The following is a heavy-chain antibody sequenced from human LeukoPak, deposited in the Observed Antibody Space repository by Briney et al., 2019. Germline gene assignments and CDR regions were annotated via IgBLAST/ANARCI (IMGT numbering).Heavy chain of an antibody. CDR3: ARVGFRGYRWFDP. Sequence: ASVKVSCKASGYTFTDYSIYWVRQAPGQGLEWMGWINPNSGGTNYAQKFQGRVTMTRDTPISTAYMDLSRLRSDDTAVYYCARVGFRGYRWFDPWGQGTLVTVSS. V-gene: IGHV1-2*02. D-gene: IGHD6-25*01. CDR1: GYTFTDYS. CDR2: INPNSGGT. J-gene: IGHJ5*02.